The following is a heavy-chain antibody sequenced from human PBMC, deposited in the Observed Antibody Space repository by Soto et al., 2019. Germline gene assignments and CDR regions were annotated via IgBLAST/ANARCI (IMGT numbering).Heavy chain of an antibody. J-gene: IGHJ6*02. CDR1: GFTFSSYS. D-gene: IGHD2-2*02. CDR3: ARDGVVPAAILYYYYGMDV. V-gene: IGHV3-21*01. Sequence: GGSLRLSCAASGFTFSSYSMNWVRQAPGKGLEWVSSISSSSSYIYYADSVKGRFTISRDNAKNSLYLQVNSLRAEDTAVYYCARDGVVPAAILYYYYGMDVWGQGTTVTVSS. CDR2: ISSSSSYI.